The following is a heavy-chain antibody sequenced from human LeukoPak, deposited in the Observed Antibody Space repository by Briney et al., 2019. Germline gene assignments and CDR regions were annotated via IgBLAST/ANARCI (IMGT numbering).Heavy chain of an antibody. D-gene: IGHD4-17*01. CDR3: AKIAPWGAVTTTDGFDY. CDR1: GFSFSNYA. Sequence: GGSLRLSCAASGFSFSNYAMSWGRQAPGKGLEWVSSISDSGAATYYADSVKGRFTISRDNSKNTLYLQLNSLGAEDTAVYYCAKIAPWGAVTTTDGFDYWGQGTLVTVSS. V-gene: IGHV3-23*01. CDR2: ISDSGAAT. J-gene: IGHJ4*02.